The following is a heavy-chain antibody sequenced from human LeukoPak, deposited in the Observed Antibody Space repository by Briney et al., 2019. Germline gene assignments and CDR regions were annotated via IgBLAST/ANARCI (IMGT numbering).Heavy chain of an antibody. CDR3: ARDYVAATPGY. CDR1: GGSINSSSYY. CDR2: IYYSGST. V-gene: IGHV4-39*07. J-gene: IGHJ4*02. Sequence: PSETLSLTCTVSGGSINSSSYYWGWIRQPPGKGLEWIGSIYYSGSTYYNPSLKSRVTISVDTSKNQFSLKLSSVTAADTAVYYCARDYVAATPGYWGQGTLVTVSS. D-gene: IGHD2-15*01.